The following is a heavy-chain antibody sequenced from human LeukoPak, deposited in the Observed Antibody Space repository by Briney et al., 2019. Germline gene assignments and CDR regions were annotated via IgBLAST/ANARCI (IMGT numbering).Heavy chain of an antibody. V-gene: IGHV3-66*02. CDR1: GFTVSSNY. CDR3: ARMSTVATYFDY. J-gene: IGHJ4*02. D-gene: IGHD4-11*01. CDR2: IYSGGST. Sequence: GGSLRLSCAASGFTVSSNYMSWVRQAPGKGLEWVSVIYSGGSTYYADPVKGRFTISRDNSKNTLYLQMNSLRAEDTAVYYCARMSTVATYFDYWGQGTLVTVSS.